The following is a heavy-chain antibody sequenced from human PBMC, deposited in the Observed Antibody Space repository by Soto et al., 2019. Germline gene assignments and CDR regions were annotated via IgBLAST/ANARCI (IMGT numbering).Heavy chain of an antibody. Sequence: QVQLVESGGGVVQPGRSLRLSCAASGFTFSTYGMPWVRRAPGKGLEWVAVISYDGSNKYYADSVKGRFTISRDNSKNTLYLQMNSLRAEDTAVYYCAKDQLRGVRGVITYYYGMDVWGQGTTVTVSS. V-gene: IGHV3-30*18. D-gene: IGHD3-10*01. CDR2: ISYDGSNK. CDR3: AKDQLRGVRGVITYYYGMDV. J-gene: IGHJ6*02. CDR1: GFTFSTYG.